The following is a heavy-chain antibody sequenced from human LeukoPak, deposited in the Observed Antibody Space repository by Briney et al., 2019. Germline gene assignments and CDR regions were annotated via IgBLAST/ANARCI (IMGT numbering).Heavy chain of an antibody. J-gene: IGHJ4*02. V-gene: IGHV1-8*01. D-gene: IGHD6-25*01. Sequence: GASVKVSCKASGYTFTSYDINWVRQATGQGLEWMGWMNPNSGSTGYAQKLQGRVTMTTDTSTRTAYMELRSLRSDDTAVYYCAKDQRLLDYWGQGTLVTVSS. CDR2: MNPNSGST. CDR3: AKDQRLLDY. CDR1: GYTFTSYD.